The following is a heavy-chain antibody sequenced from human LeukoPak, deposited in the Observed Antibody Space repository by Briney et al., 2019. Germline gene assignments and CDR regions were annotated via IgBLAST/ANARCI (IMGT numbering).Heavy chain of an antibody. Sequence: GGSLRLSCAASGFTFSSYWMSWVRQAPGKGLEWVSAISGSGAYTYYADSVKGRFTISRDNAKNSLYLQMNSLRAEDTAVYYCARDRWLDQWYLDYWGQGTLVTVSS. V-gene: IGHV3-21*01. CDR1: GFTFSSYW. J-gene: IGHJ4*02. D-gene: IGHD4-23*01. CDR3: ARDRWLDQWYLDY. CDR2: ISGSGAYT.